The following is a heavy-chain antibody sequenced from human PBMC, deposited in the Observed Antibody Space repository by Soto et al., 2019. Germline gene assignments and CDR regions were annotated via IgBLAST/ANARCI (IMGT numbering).Heavy chain of an antibody. Sequence: LRLSCAASGFTFDDYTMHWVRQAPGKGLEWVSLISWDGGSTTYADFVRGRFTVSRDNSRNTLYLQMNSLRAEDTAIYYCAKDAPGSGWLSDYWGRGTLVTVSS. CDR3: AKDAPGSGWLSDY. V-gene: IGHV3-43*01. J-gene: IGHJ4*02. CDR1: GFTFDDYT. CDR2: ISWDGGST. D-gene: IGHD3-22*01.